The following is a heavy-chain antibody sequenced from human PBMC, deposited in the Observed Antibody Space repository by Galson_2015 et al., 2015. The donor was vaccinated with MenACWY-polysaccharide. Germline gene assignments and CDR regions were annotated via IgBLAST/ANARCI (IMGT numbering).Heavy chain of an antibody. Sequence: SVKVSCKASGYTFTAYYLHWVRQAPGQGLQWLGWMHPNSGGTYYAQTLQGRVTMTRDTSTATAYMEVRSLRSDDTAVYYCALGGDGDWLDPWGQGSLVIVSS. J-gene: IGHJ5*02. V-gene: IGHV1-2*02. D-gene: IGHD2-21*02. CDR2: MHPNSGGT. CDR3: ALGGDGDWLDP. CDR1: GYTFTAYY.